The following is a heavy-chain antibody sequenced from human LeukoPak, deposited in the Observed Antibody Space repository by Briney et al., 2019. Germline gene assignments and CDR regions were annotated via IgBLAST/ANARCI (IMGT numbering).Heavy chain of an antibody. CDR2: INGDGTVT. D-gene: IGHD3-10*01. Sequence: PGGSLRLSCTASGLTFSVYWMHWVRQAPGKGLEWVSRINGDGTVTNYADSVRGRFTISRDNSKNTLYLQMNSLRAEDTAVYYCARDRYYYGSGSDGLFWDYWGQGTLVTVSS. CDR3: ARDRYYYGSGSDGLFWDY. V-gene: IGHV3-74*01. J-gene: IGHJ4*02. CDR1: GLTFSVYW.